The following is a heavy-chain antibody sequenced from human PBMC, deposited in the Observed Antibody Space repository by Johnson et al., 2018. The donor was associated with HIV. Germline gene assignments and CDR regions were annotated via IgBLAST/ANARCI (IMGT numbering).Heavy chain of an antibody. CDR2: ISYGGTKT. Sequence: QVQLVESGGGVVQPVRSLRISCEVSGFTFSSYDMHWVRQAPGKGLEWVAVISYGGTKTYYADSLKGRFNISRDNSKNTLFLQMDSLRPEDTAVYYCAKPPSMGADAFDIWGQGTMITVSS. CDR1: GFTFSSYD. V-gene: IGHV3-30*18. J-gene: IGHJ3*02. CDR3: AKPPSMGADAFDI. D-gene: IGHD3-16*01.